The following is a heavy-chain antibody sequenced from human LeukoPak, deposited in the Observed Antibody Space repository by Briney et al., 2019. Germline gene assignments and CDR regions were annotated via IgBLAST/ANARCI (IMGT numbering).Heavy chain of an antibody. CDR2: LSKSGNT. CDR3: ARARYVDSFYAFDI. V-gene: IGHV4-59*01. J-gene: IGHJ3*02. Sequence: SETLSLTCTVSGGSISSYYWSWIRLPPGKGLEWIGYLSKSGNTNYSPSLKSRVTVFGDTSKNQFFLKLSSVTAADTAVYYCARARYVDSFYAFDIWGQGTLVTVSS. CDR1: GGSISSYY. D-gene: IGHD3-9*01.